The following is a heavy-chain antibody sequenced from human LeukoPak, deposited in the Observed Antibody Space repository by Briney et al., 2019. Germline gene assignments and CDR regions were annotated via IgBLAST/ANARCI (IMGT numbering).Heavy chain of an antibody. CDR2: IDYSGGT. V-gene: IGHV4-34*01. Sequence: PSETLSLTCAVYSGSFTDYYWSWIRQPPGKWLEWIGEIDYSGGTNYNPSLKSRVTISVDTSKDQFSLKVNFVTAADTAVYYCARHLRYLSIYYFDFWGQGTPVTVSS. CDR1: SGSFTDYY. D-gene: IGHD1-26*01. CDR3: ARHLRYLSIYYFDF. J-gene: IGHJ4*02.